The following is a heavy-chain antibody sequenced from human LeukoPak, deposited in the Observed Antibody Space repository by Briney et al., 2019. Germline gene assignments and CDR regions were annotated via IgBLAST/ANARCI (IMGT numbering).Heavy chain of an antibody. J-gene: IGHJ4*02. CDR3: ARDYAWLADY. Sequence: GGSLRLSCAASGFTFSSYAMHWVRQAPGKGLGWVAVISYDGSNKYYADSVKGRFTISRDNSKNTLYLQMSSLRAEDTAVYYCARDYAWLADYWGQGTLVTVSS. CDR2: ISYDGSNK. V-gene: IGHV3-30-3*01. CDR1: GFTFSSYA. D-gene: IGHD5-12*01.